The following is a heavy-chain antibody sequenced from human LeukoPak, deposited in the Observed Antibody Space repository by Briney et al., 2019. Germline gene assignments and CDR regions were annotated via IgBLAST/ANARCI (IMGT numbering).Heavy chain of an antibody. CDR1: AGSISSYY. V-gene: IGHV4-59*12. D-gene: IGHD6-13*01. J-gene: IGHJ3*02. Sequence: SETLSLTCTVSAGSISSYYWSWIRQSPGKGLEWIGYIYYSGSTNFNPSLKGRVTMSVDTSKIQFSLKLTSVTAADTAVYYCARGIVAAPERALDIWGQGTTVTVSS. CDR3: ARGIVAAPERALDI. CDR2: IYYSGST.